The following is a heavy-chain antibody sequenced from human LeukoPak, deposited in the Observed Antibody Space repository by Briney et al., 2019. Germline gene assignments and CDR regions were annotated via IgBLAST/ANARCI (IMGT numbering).Heavy chain of an antibody. CDR2: INPNSGGT. D-gene: IGHD4-11*01. V-gene: IGHV1-2*06. CDR1: GYTFTGYY. Sequence: ASVKVSCKASGYTFTGYYMHWVRRAPGQGLEWMGRINPNSGGTNYAQKFQGRVTMTRDTSISTAYMELSRLRSDDTAVYYCARGEVMTTTFDYWGQGTLVTVSS. J-gene: IGHJ4*02. CDR3: ARGEVMTTTFDY.